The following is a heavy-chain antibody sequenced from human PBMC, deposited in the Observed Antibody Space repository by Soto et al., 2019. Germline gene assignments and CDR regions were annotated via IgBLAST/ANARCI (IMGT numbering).Heavy chain of an antibody. CDR3: AKGRSSMIVVVMDY. Sequence: PGGSLRLSCVASGFNFGDSAMNWVRQVPGKGLEWVSGITWNSGHILYADSVKGRFTISRDNAKKSLYLELNSLRPEDTALYYCAKGRSSMIVVVMDYWGQGT. J-gene: IGHJ4*02. CDR2: ITWNSGHI. CDR1: GFNFGDSA. V-gene: IGHV3-9*01. D-gene: IGHD3-22*01.